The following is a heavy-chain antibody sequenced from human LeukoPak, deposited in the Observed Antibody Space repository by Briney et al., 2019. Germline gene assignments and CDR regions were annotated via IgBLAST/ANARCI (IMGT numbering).Heavy chain of an antibody. J-gene: IGHJ6*02. CDR3: ARRAYYNYGLDV. CDR2: IYPGDSDT. CDR1: GYRFTTYW. Sequence: GESLKISCEGSGYRFTTYWIGWVRQMPGKGLEWMGVIYPGDSDTTYSPSFQGQVTISADKSNNTAYLQWCSLKASDTATYYCARRAYYNYGLDVWGQGTTVTVSS. V-gene: IGHV5-51*01.